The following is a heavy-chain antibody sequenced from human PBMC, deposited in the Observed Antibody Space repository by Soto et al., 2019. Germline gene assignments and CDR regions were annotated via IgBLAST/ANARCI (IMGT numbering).Heavy chain of an antibody. CDR2: ISWNGGSS. CDR1: GFTFGSYT. CDR3: AKNIGAHGSGGGDV. D-gene: IGHD3-10*01. V-gene: IGHV3-43*01. Sequence: EEQLVESGGAVVQPGGSLRLSCEASGFTFGSYTMHWVRQAPGKGLEWVSLISWNGGSSFYADSVKGRFTISRDNSRVSLYLQMNSLRPEDSALYYCAKNIGAHGSGGGDVWGHGTTVTVSS. J-gene: IGHJ6*02.